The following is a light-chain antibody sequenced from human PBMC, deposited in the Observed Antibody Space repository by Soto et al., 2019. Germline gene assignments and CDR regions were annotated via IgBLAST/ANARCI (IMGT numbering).Light chain of an antibody. Sequence: QAVVTQPPSASGTPGQRVTLSCSGSRSNIGNNYVYWYQQIPGTAHKLLIYRNNQRPSGGPDRFSGSKSGTSASLAISGLRSEDEADYYCATWDDSLSGVVFGGGTELTVL. J-gene: IGLJ2*01. CDR1: RSNIGNNY. CDR3: ATWDDSLSGVV. CDR2: RNN. V-gene: IGLV1-47*01.